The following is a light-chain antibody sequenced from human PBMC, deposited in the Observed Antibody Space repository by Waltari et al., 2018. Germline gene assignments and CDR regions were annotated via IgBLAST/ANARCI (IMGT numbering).Light chain of an antibody. CDR1: SFNIGRNI. CDR2: GND. CDR3: AAWDDSLNGVI. V-gene: IGLV1-44*01. J-gene: IGLJ2*01. Sequence: QSVLTQPPSASGTPGQRVTISCSGGSFNIGRNIANWYQQLPGTAPKLLIYGNDQRPSGVPDRFSGSKSGTSASLAISGLQSEDEADYYCAAWDDSLNGVIFGGGTKLSVL.